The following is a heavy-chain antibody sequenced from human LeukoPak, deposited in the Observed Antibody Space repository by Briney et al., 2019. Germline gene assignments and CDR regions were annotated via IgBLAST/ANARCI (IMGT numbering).Heavy chain of an antibody. CDR2: ISGGGAKT. D-gene: IGHD3-16*01. J-gene: IGHJ3*02. CDR3: AKCSSSYGNDALDI. CDR1: GFHFDQYA. V-gene: IGHV3-23*01. Sequence: PGGSLRLSCAASGFHFDQYAMNWVRQAPGKGLEWVSFISGGGAKTFYADSVKGRFSISRDNSKNTVYLHMNSLRAEDTAIYYCAKCSSSYGNDALDIWGQGTMVTVSS.